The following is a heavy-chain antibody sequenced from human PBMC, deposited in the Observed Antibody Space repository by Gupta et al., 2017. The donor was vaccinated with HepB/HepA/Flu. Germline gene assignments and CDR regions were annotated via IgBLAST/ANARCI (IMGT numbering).Heavy chain of an antibody. CDR3: AKDPERLGELSFPDY. V-gene: IGHV3-30*18. J-gene: IGHJ4*02. D-gene: IGHD3-16*02. CDR2: ISYDGSNK. CDR1: GFTFSSYG. Sequence: QVQLVESGGGVVQPGRSLRLSCAASGFTFSSYGMHWVRQAPGKGLEWVAVISYDGSNKYYADSVKGRFTISRDNSKNTLYLQMNSLRAEDTAVYYCAKDPERLGELSFPDYWGQGTLVTGSS.